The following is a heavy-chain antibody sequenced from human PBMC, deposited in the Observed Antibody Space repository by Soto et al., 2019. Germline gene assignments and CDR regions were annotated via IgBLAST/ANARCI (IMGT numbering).Heavy chain of an antibody. CDR1: GYTFTSYG. CDR2: ISAYNGNT. V-gene: IGHV1-18*01. Sequence: GASVKVSCKASGYTFTSYGISWVRHAPGQGLEWMGWISAYNGNTNYAQKLQGRVTMTTDTSTSTAYMELRSLRSDDTAVYYCARVTASNYYYYYYMDGWGKGSTVTVSS. CDR3: ARVTASNYYYYYYMDG. J-gene: IGHJ6*03.